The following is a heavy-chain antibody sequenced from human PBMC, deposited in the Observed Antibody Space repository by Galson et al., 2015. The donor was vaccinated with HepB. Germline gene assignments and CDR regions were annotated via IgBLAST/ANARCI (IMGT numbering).Heavy chain of an antibody. Sequence: ETLSLTCTVSGGPTTGYYWSWIRQSPVKGLEWLAYISNGGDTYYNPSHKSRLTISIGTSNIQLSLKLRSVTAADTAIYYCARHQNGGTYPLDLWGQGTLVTVSS. CDR1: GGPTTGYY. J-gene: IGHJ5*02. D-gene: IGHD1-26*01. CDR2: ISNGGDT. CDR3: ARHQNGGTYPLDL. V-gene: IGHV4-59*08.